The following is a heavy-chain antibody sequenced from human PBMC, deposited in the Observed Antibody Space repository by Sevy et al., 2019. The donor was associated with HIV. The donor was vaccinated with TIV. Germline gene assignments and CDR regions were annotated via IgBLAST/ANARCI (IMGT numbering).Heavy chain of an antibody. Sequence: VESLKISCKASGYRFADYWIGWVRQMPGKGLEYMGIIYPGDSDTRYSPPFQGQVTISVDKSISTAYLQWSSLKASDSAIYYCARGARGTLPAYYYYTLNVWGQGTTVTVSS. CDR3: ARGARGTLPAYYYYTLNV. CDR2: IYPGDSDT. D-gene: IGHD1-1*01. J-gene: IGHJ6*02. V-gene: IGHV5-51*01. CDR1: GYRFADYW.